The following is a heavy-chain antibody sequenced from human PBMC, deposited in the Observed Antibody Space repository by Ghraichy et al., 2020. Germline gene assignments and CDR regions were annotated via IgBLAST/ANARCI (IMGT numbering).Heavy chain of an antibody. D-gene: IGHD3-16*01. CDR3: VRDYVWESYDVDN. CDR2: IKEDGSEK. Sequence: GGSLRLSCAASGFTFSRFWMSWLRQAPGKGLEWVANIKEDGSEKYYVDSVKGRFTISRDNAKNSLYLQMNSLRAEDTAVYYCVRDYVWESYDVDNWGQGTLVTVSS. CDR1: GFTFSRFW. J-gene: IGHJ4*02. V-gene: IGHV3-7*01.